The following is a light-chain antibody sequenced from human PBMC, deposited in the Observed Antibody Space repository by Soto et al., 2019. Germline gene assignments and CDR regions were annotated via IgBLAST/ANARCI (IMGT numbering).Light chain of an antibody. V-gene: IGLV2-23*01. J-gene: IGLJ3*02. Sequence: QSALTQPASVSGSPGQSITISCTGTSSDVWSYNLVSWYQQHPGKAPKLMIYEGSKRPSGVSNRFSGSKSGNTASLTISGLQAEDEADYYCCSYAGSRVFGGGTQLTVL. CDR1: SSDVWSYNL. CDR3: CSYAGSRV. CDR2: EGS.